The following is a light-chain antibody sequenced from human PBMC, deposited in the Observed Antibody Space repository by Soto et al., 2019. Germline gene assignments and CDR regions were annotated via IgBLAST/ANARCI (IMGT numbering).Light chain of an antibody. CDR3: QQSYSTPRT. J-gene: IGKJ1*01. CDR2: AAS. V-gene: IGKV1-39*01. Sequence: DIQMTQSPSSLSASVGDRVTITCRASQSISSYLNWYQQKPGKAPKLLIYAASSLQSGVPSKFSGSGSGTDFTLTISSLEPEDFGTYYCQQSYSTPRTFGQGTKVEFK. CDR1: QSISSY.